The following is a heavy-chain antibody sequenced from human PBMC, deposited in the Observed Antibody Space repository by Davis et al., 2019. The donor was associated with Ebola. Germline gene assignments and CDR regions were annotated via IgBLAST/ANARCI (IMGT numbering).Heavy chain of an antibody. Sequence: MPSETLSLTCAVYGGSFRGYYWSWIRQPPGKGLEWIGEINHSGSTNYNPSLKRRVTTSVDTSKNQFSLKLSSVTAADTAVYYCARAPTIYYYYGMDVWGQGTTVTVSS. V-gene: IGHV4-34*01. CDR1: GGSFRGYY. J-gene: IGHJ6*02. CDR2: INHSGST. CDR3: ARAPTIYYYYGMDV. D-gene: IGHD2-2*01.